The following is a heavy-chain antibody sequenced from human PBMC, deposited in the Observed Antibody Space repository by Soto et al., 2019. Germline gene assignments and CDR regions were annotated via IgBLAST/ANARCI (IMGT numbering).Heavy chain of an antibody. V-gene: IGHV3-23*01. CDR3: AKDITTMTSRFDY. Sequence: PGGSLRLSCAASGFTFSSYAMSWVRQAPGKGLEWVSVISASGDSTYYADSVKGRFTISRDNSKNTLYLQMNSLRAEDTAVYYSAKDITTMTSRFDYWGQGTLVTVS. D-gene: IGHD4-17*01. CDR2: ISASGDST. CDR1: GFTFSSYA. J-gene: IGHJ4*02.